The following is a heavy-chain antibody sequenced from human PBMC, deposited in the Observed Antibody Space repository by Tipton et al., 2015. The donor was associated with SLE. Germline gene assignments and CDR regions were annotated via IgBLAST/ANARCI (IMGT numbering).Heavy chain of an antibody. D-gene: IGHD3-10*01. Sequence: LSLTCTVSGGSISSYYWSWIRQPPGKGLEWIGYIYYSGSTNYNPSLKSRVTISVDTSKNQFSLKLSSVTAADTAVYYCARVWDITMVRGVIVPPAFDYWGQGTLVTVSS. CDR3: ARVWDITMVRGVIVPPAFDY. V-gene: IGHV4-59*01. CDR1: GGSISSYY. J-gene: IGHJ4*02. CDR2: IYYSGST.